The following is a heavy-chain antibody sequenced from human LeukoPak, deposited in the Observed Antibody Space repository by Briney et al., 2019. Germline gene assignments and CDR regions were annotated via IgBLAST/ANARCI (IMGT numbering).Heavy chain of an antibody. CDR3: ARVGGMTTINNAAFDI. J-gene: IGHJ3*02. Sequence: SETLSLTCTVSGGSITSSSYYWGWIRQPPGKGLEWIGSIYHSGSTNYNPSLKSRVTISLDTSKNQFSLKLTSVTAADTAIYYCARVGGMTTINNAAFDIWGQGTMVTVSS. V-gene: IGHV4-39*07. CDR2: IYHSGST. D-gene: IGHD5-24*01. CDR1: GGSITSSSYY.